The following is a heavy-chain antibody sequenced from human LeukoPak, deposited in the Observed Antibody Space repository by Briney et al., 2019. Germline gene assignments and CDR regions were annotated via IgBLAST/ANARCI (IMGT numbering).Heavy chain of an antibody. D-gene: IGHD1-26*01. CDR2: ICHSGST. Sequence: SETLSLTCAVSGGSISSGGYSWSWIRQPPGKGLEWIGYICHSGSTYYNPSLKSRVTISVDRSKNQFSLKLSSVTAADTAVYYCARAHSGSYSDVYYFDYWGQGTLVTVSS. CDR3: ARAHSGSYSDVYYFDY. CDR1: GGSISSGGYS. J-gene: IGHJ4*02. V-gene: IGHV4-30-2*01.